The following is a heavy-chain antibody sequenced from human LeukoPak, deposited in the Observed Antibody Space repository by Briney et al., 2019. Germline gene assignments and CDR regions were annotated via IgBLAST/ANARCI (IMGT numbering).Heavy chain of an antibody. CDR1: GYTFTSYG. Sequence: AASVKVSCKASGYTFTSYGISWVRQAPGQGLEWMGWISAYNGNTNYAQKLQGRVTMTTDTSTSTAYMELRSLRSDDTAVYYCARDRDSSGYYGLDYWGQGTLVTVSS. CDR2: ISAYNGNT. CDR3: ARDRDSSGYYGLDY. V-gene: IGHV1-18*01. D-gene: IGHD3-22*01. J-gene: IGHJ4*02.